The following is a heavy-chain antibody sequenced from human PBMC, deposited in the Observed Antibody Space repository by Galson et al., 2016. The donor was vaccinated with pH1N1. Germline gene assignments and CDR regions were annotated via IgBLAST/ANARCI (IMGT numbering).Heavy chain of an antibody. Sequence: QSGAEVTKPGESLKISCQGSGYNFITYWIAWVRQTPGKGLEWMGGIFPGDSETRYSPSFQGHVTISADKSISTAYLQWSSLRASDTAMYYCARLPYCDTTSCPFDYWGQGTLVTVSS. CDR1: GYNFITYW. V-gene: IGHV5-51*03. J-gene: IGHJ4*02. CDR2: IFPGDSET. D-gene: IGHD2-2*01. CDR3: ARLPYCDTTSCPFDY.